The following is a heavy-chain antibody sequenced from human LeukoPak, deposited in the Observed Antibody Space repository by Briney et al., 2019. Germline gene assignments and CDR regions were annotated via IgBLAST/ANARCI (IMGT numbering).Heavy chain of an antibody. CDR1: GDSIISNIYW. Sequence: SETLSLTCTVSGDSIISNIYWWDWVRLPPGKGLEWIGATFYTGRTFYSPSLKSRVTISVDTSKNQFSLDLSSATAADTDVYYCARRRHNFDFYDVWGQGTRVTVSS. CDR3: ARRRHNFDFYDV. CDR2: TFYTGRT. D-gene: IGHD3/OR15-3a*01. J-gene: IGHJ3*01. V-gene: IGHV4-39*01.